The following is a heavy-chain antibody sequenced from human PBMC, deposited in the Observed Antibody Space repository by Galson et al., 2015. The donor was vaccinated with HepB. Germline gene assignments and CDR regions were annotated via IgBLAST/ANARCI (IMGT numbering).Heavy chain of an antibody. CDR1: GFTFTSYV. CDR2: ISGSSGRT. CDR3: AKDRDSSGYPDKFDY. V-gene: IGHV3-23*01. Sequence: SLRLSCAASGFTFTSYVMSWVRQAPGKGLEWVSSISGSSGRTYYADSVKGRFTISRDNSKNTLCLQLNSLRAEDTAVYYCAKDRDSSGYPDKFDYWGQGTLVTVSS. D-gene: IGHD3-22*01. J-gene: IGHJ4*02.